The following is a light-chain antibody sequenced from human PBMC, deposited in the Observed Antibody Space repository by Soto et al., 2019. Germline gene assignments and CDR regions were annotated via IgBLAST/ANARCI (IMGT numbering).Light chain of an antibody. V-gene: IGLV2-14*01. CDR1: SIDIAPYNY. Sequence: QSVLTQPASVSGSPGQSLTISCTGTSIDIAPYNYVSWYQQHPGKAPKLIIYEVSYRPSGISNRFSGSKSGNTASLTISGLQAEDEADYYCSSYTSSTHYGFGTGTKVTVL. CDR3: SSYTSSTHYG. J-gene: IGLJ1*01. CDR2: EVS.